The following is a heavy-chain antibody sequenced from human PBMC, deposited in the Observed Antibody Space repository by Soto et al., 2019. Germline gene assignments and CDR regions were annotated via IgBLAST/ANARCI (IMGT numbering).Heavy chain of an antibody. CDR1: GYTFTVYY. D-gene: IGHD5-18*01. CDR2: INPNSGGT. J-gene: IGHJ5*02. V-gene: IGHV1-2*04. Sequence: ASVKVSCKASGYTFTVYYMHWVRQAPGQGLEWMGWINPNSGGTNYAQKFQGWVTMTRDTSISTAYMELSRLRSDDTAVYYCARSGGDTAMARHDANWFDPWGQGTLVTVSS. CDR3: ARSGGDTAMARHDANWFDP.